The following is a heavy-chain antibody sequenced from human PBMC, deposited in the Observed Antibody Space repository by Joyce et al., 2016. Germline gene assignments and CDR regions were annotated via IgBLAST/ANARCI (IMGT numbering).Heavy chain of an antibody. J-gene: IGHJ4*02. D-gene: IGHD6-19*01. Sequence: EVQLVESGGGLVQPGRSLRLSCTTSGFNFGDYAMTWFRQAPGKGLEWIGFIRTKTYHGTTEYAASVKGRFTISRDDSRSSVYLQMNRLKTEDTAVYYCAKFNGGWLIDDYWGQGTLVTVSS. CDR3: AKFNGGWLIDDY. V-gene: IGHV3-49*03. CDR2: IRTKTYHGTT. CDR1: GFNFGDYA.